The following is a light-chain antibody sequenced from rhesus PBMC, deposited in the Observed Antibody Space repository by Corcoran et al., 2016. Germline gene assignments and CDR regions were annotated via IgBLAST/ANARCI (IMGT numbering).Light chain of an antibody. V-gene: IGKV1-25*01. Sequence: DIQMTQSPSSLSASVGDRVTITCRASQGISSYLAWYQQKPGKVPKLLIYAASPLQSGVPSRFSGSGSGTDFTLTISSLQPEDFATYYCQQHNSYPLTFGGGTKVELK. CDR3: QQHNSYPLT. CDR2: AAS. J-gene: IGKJ4*01. CDR1: QGISSY.